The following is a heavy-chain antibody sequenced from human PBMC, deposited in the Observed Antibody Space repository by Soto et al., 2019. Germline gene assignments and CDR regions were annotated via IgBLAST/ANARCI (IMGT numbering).Heavy chain of an antibody. CDR2: IRSKANSFAT. J-gene: IGHJ4*02. Sequence: ESGGGLVQPGGSLKLSCIASGFTFSDSAMHWVRQASGKGLEWVGRIRSKANSFATAYAASVQGRFTISRDDLENTAYLQMNSLKTEDTAVYYCSSSSGDWGQGTLVTVSS. D-gene: IGHD3-10*01. V-gene: IGHV3-73*01. CDR3: SSSSGD. CDR1: GFTFSDSA.